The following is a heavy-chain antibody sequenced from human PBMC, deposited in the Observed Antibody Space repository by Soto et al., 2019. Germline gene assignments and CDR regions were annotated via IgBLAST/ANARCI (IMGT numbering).Heavy chain of an antibody. V-gene: IGHV3-15*01. CDR2: IKSKTDGGTT. CDR3: TTGYSSSSYYYSGMDV. Sequence: EPGKGLEWVGRIKSKTDGGTTDYAAPVKGRFTISRDDSKNTLYLQMNSLKTEDTAVYYCTTGYSSSSYYYSGMDVCGQGITV. D-gene: IGHD6-6*01. J-gene: IGHJ6*01.